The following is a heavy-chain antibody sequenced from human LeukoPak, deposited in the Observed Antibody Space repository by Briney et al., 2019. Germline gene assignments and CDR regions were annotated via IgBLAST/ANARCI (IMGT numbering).Heavy chain of an antibody. J-gene: IGHJ6*01. D-gene: IGHD5-18*01. CDR2: IYYSANT. CDR1: GGSISSSSYY. CDR3: ARLTPRVDTAMADYYSYDGMEV. V-gene: IGHV4-39*02. Sequence: SETVSVTCTVSGGSISSSSYYWVGLRQPPGEGLEGIGSIYYSANTYYNPSLESRVTISVDTSNNHFSLKLSSVTAADTAVYYCARLTPRVDTAMADYYSYDGMEVWGQGNTGTASS.